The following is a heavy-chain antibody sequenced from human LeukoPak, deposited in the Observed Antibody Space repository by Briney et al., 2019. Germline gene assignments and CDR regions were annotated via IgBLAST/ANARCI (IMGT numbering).Heavy chain of an antibody. V-gene: IGHV1-18*01. CDR2: ISAYNGNT. D-gene: IGHD3-9*01. Sequence: ASVKVSCKASGYTFTSYGISWVRQAPRQGLEWMGWISAYNGNTNYAQKLQGRVTMTTDTSTSTAYMELRSLRSDDTAVYYCARDFGWLSLDDAFDIWGQGTMVTVSS. CDR1: GYTFTSYG. J-gene: IGHJ3*02. CDR3: ARDFGWLSLDDAFDI.